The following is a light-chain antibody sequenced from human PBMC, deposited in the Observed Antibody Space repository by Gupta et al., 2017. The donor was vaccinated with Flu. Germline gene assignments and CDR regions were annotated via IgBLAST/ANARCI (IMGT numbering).Light chain of an antibody. CDR2: TNN. Sequence: VTISCSGSSSNIGSNTVNWYQQLPRTAPRLLIYTNNQRPSGVPDRFSGSKSDTSASLAISGLQSEDEADDYCASWDDSMNGGVFGGGTKLTVL. CDR3: ASWDDSMNGGV. J-gene: IGLJ3*02. V-gene: IGLV1-44*01. CDR1: SSNIGSNT.